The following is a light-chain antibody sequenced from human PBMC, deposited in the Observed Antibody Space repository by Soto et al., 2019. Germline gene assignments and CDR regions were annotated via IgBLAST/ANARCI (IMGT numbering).Light chain of an antibody. J-gene: IGLJ1*01. V-gene: IGLV2-14*03. Sequence: QSGLTQPASVSVSPGQSITISCTGTSRDVGAYDYVSLYLQYPDKAPQLLIYYVDHRPSGVSSRFSGSKSGNTASLTISGLQAEDEGDYYCCSYADGSIYFFGTGTKVTVL. CDR3: CSYADGSIYF. CDR2: YVD. CDR1: SRDVGAYDY.